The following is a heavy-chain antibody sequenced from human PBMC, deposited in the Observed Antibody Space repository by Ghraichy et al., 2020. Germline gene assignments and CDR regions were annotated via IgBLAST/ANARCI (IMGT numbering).Heavy chain of an antibody. CDR1: GFTISRYE. J-gene: IGHJ4*02. CDR3: ATIYCGGRTCLDY. CDR2: IGSSGTSM. D-gene: IGHD2-15*01. V-gene: IGHV3-48*03. Sequence: GGSLRLSCAASGFTISRYEVMWVRQAPGKGLEWISYIGSSGTSMHYADSVMGRVTISRDNVRNSLYLEMNSLRAEDTGVYYCATIYCGGRTCLDYWGQGTLVTVSS.